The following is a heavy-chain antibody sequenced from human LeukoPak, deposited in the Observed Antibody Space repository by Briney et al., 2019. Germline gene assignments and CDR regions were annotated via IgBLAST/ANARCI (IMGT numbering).Heavy chain of an antibody. V-gene: IGHV1-18*01. CDR2: ISAYNGNT. CDR3: ATGAPRDYYDSSGYYEFDY. J-gene: IGHJ4*02. Sequence: ASVKVSCKASGYTFTSYGISWVRQAPGQGLEWMGWISAYNGNTNYAQKLQGRVTMTTDTSTSTAYMELSSLRSEDTAVYYCATGAPRDYYDSSGYYEFDYWGQGTLVTVSS. CDR1: GYTFTSYG. D-gene: IGHD3-22*01.